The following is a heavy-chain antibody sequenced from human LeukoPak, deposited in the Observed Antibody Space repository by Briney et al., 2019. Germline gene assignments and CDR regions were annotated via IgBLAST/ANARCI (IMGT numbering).Heavy chain of an antibody. CDR2: INYGGST. Sequence: PSETLSLTCTVSGGSISSSSYYWSWIRQPPGKELEWIAYINYGGSTNYNPSLKSRVTISVDTSKNQFSLKLTSVTASDTAVYYCAGTGQWLAFDYWGQGTLVTVSS. CDR3: AGTGQWLAFDY. V-gene: IGHV4-61*05. J-gene: IGHJ4*02. CDR1: GGSISSSSYY. D-gene: IGHD6-19*01.